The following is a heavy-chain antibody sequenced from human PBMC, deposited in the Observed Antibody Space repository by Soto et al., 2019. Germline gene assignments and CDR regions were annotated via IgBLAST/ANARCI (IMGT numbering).Heavy chain of an antibody. J-gene: IGHJ4*02. CDR1: GFTFSLYG. V-gene: IGHV3-33*01. Sequence: QAHLRESGGGVVQPGRSLRLSCAASGFTFSLYGMHWVRQAPGKGLEWVAAIWDDGRRKDYADSVKDRLFISRDNSKNTLYLQSYSRTTAGTAVSYCATWQGVLNFHYGGQGILVTVSS. CDR2: IWDDGRRK. CDR3: ATWQGVLNFHY.